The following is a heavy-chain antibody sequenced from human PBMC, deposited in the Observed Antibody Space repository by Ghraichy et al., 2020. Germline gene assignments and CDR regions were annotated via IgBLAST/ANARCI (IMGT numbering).Heavy chain of an antibody. CDR2: IYHSGST. D-gene: IGHD3-22*01. CDR1: GGSITSRNW. V-gene: IGHV4-4*02. J-gene: IGHJ4*02. CDR3: ARVSHYYDSSGYSPPIYYLDY. Sequence: SETLSLTCAVSGGSITSRNWWSWVRQTPGKGLEWIGEIYHSGSTNSSPSLKSRVTVSIDTSKNQFSLDLTSVTAADTAVYYCARVSHYYDSSGYSPPIYYLDYWGQGTLVTVSS.